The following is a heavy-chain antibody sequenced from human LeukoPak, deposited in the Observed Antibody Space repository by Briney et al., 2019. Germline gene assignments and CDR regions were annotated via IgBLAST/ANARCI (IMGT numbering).Heavy chain of an antibody. CDR3: AADRFVDKAMVAGPYNWFDP. CDR2: ITSSSSYI. V-gene: IGHV3-21*01. Sequence: GGSLRLSCAASGFTFSSYSMNWVRQAPGKGLEWVSSITSSSSYIYNADPVKGRFTISSGNAKNSLYLQMNSMRAGDTAMSYSAADRFVDKAMVAGPYNWFDPWGQGTLVTVSS. D-gene: IGHD5-18*01. J-gene: IGHJ5*02. CDR1: GFTFSSYS.